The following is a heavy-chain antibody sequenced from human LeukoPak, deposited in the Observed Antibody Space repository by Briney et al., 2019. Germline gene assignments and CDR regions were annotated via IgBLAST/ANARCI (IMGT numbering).Heavy chain of an antibody. J-gene: IGHJ4*02. V-gene: IGHV1-8*01. Sequence: GASVKVSCKASGYTFTSYDINWVRQATGQGLELNGWMNPNSGNTGYAQKFQGRDTMTRNTSISTAYMELSSPTSEATAVYYFARAIGSGWFPNGYWGQGTLVTVSS. CDR1: GYTFTSYD. CDR3: ARAIGSGWFPNGY. CDR2: MNPNSGNT. D-gene: IGHD6-19*01.